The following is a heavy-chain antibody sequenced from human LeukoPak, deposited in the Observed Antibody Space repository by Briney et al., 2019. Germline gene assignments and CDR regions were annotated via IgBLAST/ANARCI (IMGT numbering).Heavy chain of an antibody. J-gene: IGHJ5*02. CDR3: ARRHSSGWYEGNWFDP. CDR2: IYHSGST. CDR1: GGSISSYY. Sequence: SETLSLTCTVSGGSISSYYWSWVRQPPGKGLEWIGFIYHSGSTNYNPSLRSRVTISVDTSKNQFSLKLRSVTAADTAVYYCARRHSSGWYEGNWFDPWGQGTLVTVSS. D-gene: IGHD6-19*01. V-gene: IGHV4-59*08.